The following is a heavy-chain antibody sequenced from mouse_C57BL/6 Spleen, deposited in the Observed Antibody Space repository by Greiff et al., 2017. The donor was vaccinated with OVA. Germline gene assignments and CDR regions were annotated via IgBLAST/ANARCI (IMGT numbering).Heavy chain of an antibody. Sequence: VQLQQPGAELVKPGASVKLSCKASGYTFTSYWMHWVKQRPGRGPEWIGRIDPNSGGTKYNEKFKSKATLTVDKPSSTAYMQLSSLTSEDSAVYYCARSWGYGSSYDWFAYWGQGTLVTVAA. J-gene: IGHJ3*01. D-gene: IGHD1-1*01. CDR3: ARSWGYGSSYDWFAY. CDR2: IDPNSGGT. CDR1: GYTFTSYW. V-gene: IGHV1-72*01.